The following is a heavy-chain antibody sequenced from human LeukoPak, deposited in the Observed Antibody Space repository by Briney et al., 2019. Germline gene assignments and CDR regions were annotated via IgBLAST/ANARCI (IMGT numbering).Heavy chain of an antibody. J-gene: IGHJ4*02. D-gene: IGHD2-2*01. CDR3: ASHYCSSTSCLWYFDY. CDR2: IIPIFGTA. CDR1: GGTFSSYA. V-gene: IGHV1-69*05. Sequence: SVKVSCKASGGTFSSYAISWVRQAPGQGLEWMGGIIPIFGTANYAQKFQGRVTITTDESTSTAYMELSSLRSEDTAVYYCASHYCSSTSCLWYFDYWGQGTLVTVSS.